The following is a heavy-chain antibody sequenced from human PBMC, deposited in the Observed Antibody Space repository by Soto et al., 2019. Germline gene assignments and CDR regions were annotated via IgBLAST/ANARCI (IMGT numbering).Heavy chain of an antibody. Sequence: ASVKVSCKASGYTFTGYYMHWVRQAPGQGLEWMGWINPNSGGTNYAQKFQGRVTMTRDTSTSTAYMELSRLRSDDTAVYYCARTPGSGYYYIDYWGQGTLVTVSS. J-gene: IGHJ4*02. D-gene: IGHD3-3*01. CDR3: ARTPGSGYYYIDY. CDR2: INPNSGGT. CDR1: GYTFTGYY. V-gene: IGHV1-2*02.